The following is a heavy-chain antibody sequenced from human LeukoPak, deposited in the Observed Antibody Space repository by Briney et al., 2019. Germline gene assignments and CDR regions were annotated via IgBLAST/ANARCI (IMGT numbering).Heavy chain of an antibody. Sequence: GESLKIPCKASGYRLTSDWIAWVRQMPGKGLEWMGIIYPGDSDTRYSPSFQGQVTMSVDKSISTAYLQWSSLKASDTAIYYCARHPFDWGQGTLVTVSS. V-gene: IGHV5-51*01. CDR2: IYPGDSDT. CDR1: GYRLTSDW. CDR3: ARHPFD. J-gene: IGHJ4*02.